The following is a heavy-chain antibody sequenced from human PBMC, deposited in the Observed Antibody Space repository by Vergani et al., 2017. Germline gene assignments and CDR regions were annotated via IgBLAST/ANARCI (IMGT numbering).Heavy chain of an antibody. V-gene: IGHV5-51*03. CDR3: SGPARKSYTSQTGVLGLDFDL. Sequence: EVQLVQSGAEVKKPGESLKISCKGSGYSFTSYGISWVRQMTGKGLEWMGIMYPGYSDTRYSPSFQGQVTISADKSCSTAYRQWSSLKASDTAMYYCSGPARKSYTSQTGVLGLDFDLSGRGCLVTASS. J-gene: IGHJ2*01. CDR1: GYSFTSYG. CDR2: MYPGYSDT. D-gene: IGHD2-2*02.